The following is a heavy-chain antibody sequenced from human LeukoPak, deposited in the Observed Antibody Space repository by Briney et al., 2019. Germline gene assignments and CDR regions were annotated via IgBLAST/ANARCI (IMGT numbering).Heavy chain of an antibody. J-gene: IGHJ4*02. CDR1: GFTVSNNY. D-gene: IGHD6-19*01. V-gene: IGHV3-53*01. CDR3: ARDSNGPAF. Sequence: PGESLRLSCAASGFTVSNNYMSWVRQAPGKGLEWVSVIYSSGGTFYSDFVKGRFTISRDYSKNTLYLQMNSLRADDTAVYYCARDSNGPAFWGQGTLVTVSS. CDR2: IYSSGGT.